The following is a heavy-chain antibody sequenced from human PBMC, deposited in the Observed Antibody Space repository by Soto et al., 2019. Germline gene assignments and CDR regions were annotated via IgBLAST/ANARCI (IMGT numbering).Heavy chain of an antibody. CDR3: AKDRHPDGIWTFDS. J-gene: IGHJ4*02. CDR1: GFTFSTYT. V-gene: IGHV3-23*01. CDR2: INAPGSPT. D-gene: IGHD3-9*01. Sequence: GSLRLSCTASGFTFSTYTMNWVRQAPGKGLEWVSGINAPGSPTYYAASVKGRFTVSRDNSKKMLFLQMNSLRDEDTAVYYCAKDRHPDGIWTFDSRGPGTLVTVSS.